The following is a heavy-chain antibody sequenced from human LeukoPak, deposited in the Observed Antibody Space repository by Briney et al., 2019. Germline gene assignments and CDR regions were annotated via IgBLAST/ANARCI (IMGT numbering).Heavy chain of an antibody. Sequence: SETLSLTCTVSGGSISSSSYYWGWIRQPPGKGLEWIGSIYYSGSTYYNPSLKSRVTISVDTSKNQFSLKLSSVTAADTAVYYCARTPMTTYAFDIWGQGTMVTVSS. CDR1: GGSISSSSYY. D-gene: IGHD4-11*01. J-gene: IGHJ3*02. CDR3: ARTPMTTYAFDI. CDR2: IYYSGST. V-gene: IGHV4-39*07.